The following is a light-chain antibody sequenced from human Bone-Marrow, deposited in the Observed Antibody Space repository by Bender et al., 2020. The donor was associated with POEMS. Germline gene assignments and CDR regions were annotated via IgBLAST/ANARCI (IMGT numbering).Light chain of an antibody. CDR1: SSDVGTYNL. CDR2: YAS. Sequence: QSALTQPASVSGSPGQSVTISCTGTSSDVGTYNLVSWYQQHPGRAPKLMIYYASNRPSGVSTRFSGFKSGNTASLTISGLQAEDEGDYYCCSYTSSSTLIFGGGTKLTVL. V-gene: IGLV2-14*02. CDR3: CSYTSSSTLI. J-gene: IGLJ2*01.